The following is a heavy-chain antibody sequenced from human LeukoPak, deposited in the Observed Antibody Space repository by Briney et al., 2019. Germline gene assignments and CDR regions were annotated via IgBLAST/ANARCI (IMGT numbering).Heavy chain of an antibody. J-gene: IGHJ5*02. V-gene: IGHV1-8*03. CDR2: MNPNSGNT. Sequence: ASVKVSCKASGYTFTGYYMHWVRQATGQGLEWMGWMNPNSGNTGYAQKFQGRVTITRNTSISTAYMELSSLRSEDTAVYYCARWLNWFDPWGQGTLVTVSS. CDR1: GYTFTGYY. CDR3: ARWLNWFDP. D-gene: IGHD3-10*01.